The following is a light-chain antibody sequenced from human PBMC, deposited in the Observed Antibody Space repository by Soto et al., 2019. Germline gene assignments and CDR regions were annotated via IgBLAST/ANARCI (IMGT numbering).Light chain of an antibody. CDR3: QSYDSSLSGSV. Sequence: QSVLTQPPSVSGAPGQRVTISCTGSSSNIGAGYDVHWYQQLPGTAPKLLIYGNSHRPSGVPDRFSGSKSGTSASLAITGLQAEDEADYYCQSYDSSLSGSVFGGGTKLNVL. V-gene: IGLV1-40*01. CDR2: GNS. J-gene: IGLJ3*02. CDR1: SSNIGAGYD.